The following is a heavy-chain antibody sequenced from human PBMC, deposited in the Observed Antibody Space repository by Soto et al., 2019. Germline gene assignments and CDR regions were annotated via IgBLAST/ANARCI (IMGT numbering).Heavy chain of an antibody. CDR3: AGTGVLSMAD. V-gene: IGHV3-30-3*01. CDR2: ISYDGSNK. CDR1: GFTFSSYA. J-gene: IGHJ4*02. Sequence: QVQLVESGGGVVQPGRSLRLSCAASGFTFSSYAMHWVRQAPGKGLEWVAVISYDGSNKYYADSVKGRFTISRDNSKNTLYLKMNSLRAEDTAVYYCAGTGVLSMADWGQGTLVTVSS. D-gene: IGHD3-10*01.